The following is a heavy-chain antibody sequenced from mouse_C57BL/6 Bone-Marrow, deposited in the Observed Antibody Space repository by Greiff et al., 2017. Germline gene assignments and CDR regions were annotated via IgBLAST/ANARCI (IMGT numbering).Heavy chain of an antibody. CDR3: ARGDYFVSSYFIIAY. D-gene: IGHD1-1*01. V-gene: IGHV1-69*01. Sequence: QVQLQQSGAELVMPGASVKLSCKASGYTFTSYWMPWVKQRPGQGLEWIGEIDPSDSYTNYNQKFKGKSTLTVDKSSSTAYMRLSSLTSEDSAVYYWARGDYFVSSYFIIAYWSQGALVSVSA. CDR2: IDPSDSYT. J-gene: IGHJ3*01. CDR1: GYTFTSYW.